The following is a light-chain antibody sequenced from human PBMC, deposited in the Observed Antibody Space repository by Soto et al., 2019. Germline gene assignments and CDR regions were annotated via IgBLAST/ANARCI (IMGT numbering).Light chain of an antibody. CDR2: GVT. J-gene: IGLJ2*01. V-gene: IGLV2-23*02. CDR1: SSDVGSYSL. CDR3: CSYAGGRTLV. Sequence: QSALTQPASVSGSPGQSITISCTGTSSDVGSYSLVSWYQQHPGKAPKLLIYGVTKRPSGVSDRFSGSKSGNTASLTISGLQAEDEADYHCCSYAGGRTLVFGGGTKLTVL.